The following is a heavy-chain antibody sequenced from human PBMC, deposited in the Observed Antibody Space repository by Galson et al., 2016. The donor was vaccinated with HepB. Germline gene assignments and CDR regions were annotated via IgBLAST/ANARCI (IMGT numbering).Heavy chain of an antibody. V-gene: IGHV4-38-2*02. Sequence: SETLSLTCTVSGYSISTDYYWGRIRQPPGKGLEWIGNIYHSGSTYYNPSLKSRVTISLDTSMNQFSLKLNSVAAADTAVYYCARRYSGSYFENWGQGTLVTVSS. CDR2: IYHSGST. CDR3: ARRYSGSYFEN. D-gene: IGHD1-26*01. CDR1: GYSISTDYY. J-gene: IGHJ4*03.